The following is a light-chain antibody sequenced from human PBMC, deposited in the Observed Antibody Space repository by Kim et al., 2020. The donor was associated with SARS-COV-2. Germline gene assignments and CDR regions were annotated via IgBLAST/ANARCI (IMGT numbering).Light chain of an antibody. CDR1: KLGDKY. CDR3: QAWDSSTSGV. Sequence: VAPGQTATITCCGDKLGDKYACWYQQKPGQAPVLVIYQDDKRPSGIPERFSGSNSGNTAILTISGTQTMDESDYYCQAWDSSTSGVFGGGTQLTVL. V-gene: IGLV3-1*01. J-gene: IGLJ3*02. CDR2: QDD.